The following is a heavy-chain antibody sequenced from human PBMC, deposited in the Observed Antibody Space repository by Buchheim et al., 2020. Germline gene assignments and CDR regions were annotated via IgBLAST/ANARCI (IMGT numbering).Heavy chain of an antibody. CDR3: SRSGIDY. V-gene: IGHV3-74*01. D-gene: IGHD2-15*01. J-gene: IGHJ4*02. Sequence: EVQLVESGGGLVQPGGSLRLSCAASGFTFRTYWMYWVRQAPGKGLVCVSRINTDGTNISYEDSVKGRFTVSRDNAKTTLYPPMNSLRAEDTALYYCSRSGIDYWGQGAL. CDR2: INTDGTNI. CDR1: GFTFRTYW.